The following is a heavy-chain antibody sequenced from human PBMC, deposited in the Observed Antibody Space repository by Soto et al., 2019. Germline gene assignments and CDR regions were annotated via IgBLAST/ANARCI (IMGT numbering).Heavy chain of an antibody. CDR2: ISSNGVGT. Sequence: PGGSLRLSCAASGFTLSGYAMDWVRKDPGKGLEYVSGISSNGVGTYYANSVQGRFTISRDNSKNTVYLQMGSLRPEDMAVYYCARRARPDFYYMDVWGKGTTVTVSS. J-gene: IGHJ6*03. D-gene: IGHD6-6*01. CDR3: ARRARPDFYYMDV. CDR1: GFTLSGYA. V-gene: IGHV3-64*01.